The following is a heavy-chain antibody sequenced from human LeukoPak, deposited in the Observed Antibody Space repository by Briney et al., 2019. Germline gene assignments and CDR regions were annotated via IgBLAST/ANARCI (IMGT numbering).Heavy chain of an antibody. Sequence: GGTLRLSCAASGFTFSIHGMDWVRQAPGKGVEWVSGMSRGADITYYGESVKGRFTISRDNSKNTLYLQINTLRAEDTAIYYCAKDCGWLHFCSWGQGTLVTVSS. V-gene: IGHV3-23*01. D-gene: IGHD5-24*01. J-gene: IGHJ5*02. CDR2: MSRGADIT. CDR3: AKDCGWLHFCS. CDR1: GFTFSIHG.